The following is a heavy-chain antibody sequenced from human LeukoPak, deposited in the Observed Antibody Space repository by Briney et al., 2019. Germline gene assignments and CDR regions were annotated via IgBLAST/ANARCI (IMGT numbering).Heavy chain of an antibody. V-gene: IGHV4-59*07. J-gene: IGHJ5*02. CDR1: GRPNSCYY. Sequence: PSDTVSLMCTVSGRPNSCYYWSWTPKPPGKGLEWSVHIYYSWSTNYNSSLKSRVTLSVDTSKNQFSLKLSSVTAADTAAYYCARTILRFLEWFRFVPWGQGTLVTVSS. CDR3: ARTILRFLEWFRFVP. CDR2: IYYSWST. D-gene: IGHD3-3*01.